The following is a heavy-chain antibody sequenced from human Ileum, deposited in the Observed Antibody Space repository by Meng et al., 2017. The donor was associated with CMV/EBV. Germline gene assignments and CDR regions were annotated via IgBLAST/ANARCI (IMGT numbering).Heavy chain of an antibody. CDR3: ARSVTTSGSTSAY. D-gene: IGHD2/OR15-2a*01. V-gene: IGHV3-21*01. CDR1: GFDFSDYS. CDR2: IRGSSDYT. J-gene: IGHJ4*02. Sequence: GESLKISCVASGFDFSDYSMNWGRQAPGKGLEWGSSIRGSSDYTDYADSMKGRINIFRDNAKNSPYLKLNSLRAEDTAVYYCARSVTTSGSTSAYWGQGALVTVSS.